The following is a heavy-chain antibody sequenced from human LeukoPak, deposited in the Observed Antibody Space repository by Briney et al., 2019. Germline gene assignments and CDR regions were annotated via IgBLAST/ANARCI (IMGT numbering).Heavy chain of an antibody. CDR1: GFTFSDAW. J-gene: IGHJ4*02. V-gene: IGHV3-15*01. CDR2: IQTKPYGETK. CDR3: TTDSSSWYYFDN. Sequence: GGSLRLSCAASGFTFSDAWMSWVRQVPGKGLEWVGRIQTKPYGETKDYAAPVRGRFTISRDDSKNTLYLQMNSLKTEDTAVYYCTTDSSSWYYFDNWGQGTLVTVSS. D-gene: IGHD6-13*01.